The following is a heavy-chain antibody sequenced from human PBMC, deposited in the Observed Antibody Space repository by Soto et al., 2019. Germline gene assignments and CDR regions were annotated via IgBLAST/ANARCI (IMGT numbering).Heavy chain of an antibody. V-gene: IGHV3-30-3*01. Sequence: PGGSLRLSCAASGFTFSSYAVHWVRQAPGKGLEWVAVISYDGSNQYYADSVKGRFTISRDNSKNTLYLQMNSLRVEDTAVYYCARDLLRFGELVDYWGQGTLVTVS. CDR1: GFTFSSYA. CDR2: ISYDGSNQ. J-gene: IGHJ4*02. CDR3: ARDLLRFGELVDY. D-gene: IGHD3-10*01.